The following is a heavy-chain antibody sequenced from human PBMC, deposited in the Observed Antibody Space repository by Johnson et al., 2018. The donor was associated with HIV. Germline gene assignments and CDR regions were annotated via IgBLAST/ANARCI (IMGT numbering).Heavy chain of an antibody. D-gene: IGHD3-3*01. CDR3: ARDSYNFWSGYPYAFDI. J-gene: IGHJ3*02. CDR2: IYSGGST. V-gene: IGHV3-66*01. CDR1: GFTVSSNY. Sequence: VQLVESGGGLVQPWGSLRLSCAASGFTVSSNYMSWVRQAPGKGLEWVSVIYSGGSTYYADSVKGRFTISRDNSKNSLYLQMNSLRAEETAVYYCARDSYNFWSGYPYAFDIWGQGTMVTVSS.